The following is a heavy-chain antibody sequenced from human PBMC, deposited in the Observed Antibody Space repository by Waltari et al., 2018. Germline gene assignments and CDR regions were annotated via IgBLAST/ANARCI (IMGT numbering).Heavy chain of an antibody. CDR3: TSVLADSSGYYPFFYYGLDV. V-gene: IGHV3-49*04. D-gene: IGHD3-22*01. Sequence: EVQLVESGGGLVQPGRSLRLSCTASGFTFGDYALSWVRPAPGKGLEWVGFIRSKAYGGTTEYAASVKGRFTISRDDSKSIAYLQVSSLKTEDTAVYYCTSVLADSSGYYPFFYYGLDVWGQGTTVTGSS. CDR2: IRSKAYGGTT. CDR1: GFTFGDYA. J-gene: IGHJ6*02.